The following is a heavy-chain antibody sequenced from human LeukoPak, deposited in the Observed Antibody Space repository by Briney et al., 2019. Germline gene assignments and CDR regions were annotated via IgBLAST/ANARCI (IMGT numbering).Heavy chain of an antibody. V-gene: IGHV4-59*01. CDR1: GGSISSYY. CDR2: IYYSGST. J-gene: IGHJ4*02. D-gene: IGHD3-10*01. Sequence: SETLSLTCTVSGGSISSYYWSWIRQPPGKGLEWIGYIYYSGSTNYNPSLKSRVTISVDTSKNQFSLKLSSVTAADTVVYYCARCRFGELFDYWGQGTLVTVSS. CDR3: ARCRFGELFDY.